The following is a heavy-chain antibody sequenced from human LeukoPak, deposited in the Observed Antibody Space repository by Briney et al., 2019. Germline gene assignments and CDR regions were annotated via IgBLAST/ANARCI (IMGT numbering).Heavy chain of an antibody. CDR2: IYYSGST. CDR1: GGSISRYY. J-gene: IGHJ4*02. Sequence: PSETLSLTCTVSGGSISRYYWSWIRQPPGKGLVWIGYIYYSGSTNYNPSLKSRVTISVDTSKNQFSLKLTSVTAADTAVYYCARGSTSVATIPGDYWGQGTLVTVSS. D-gene: IGHD5-12*01. CDR3: ARGSTSVATIPGDY. V-gene: IGHV4-59*01.